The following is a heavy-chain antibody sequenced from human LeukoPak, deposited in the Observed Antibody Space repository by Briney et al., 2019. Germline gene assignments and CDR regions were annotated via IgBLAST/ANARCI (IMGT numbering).Heavy chain of an antibody. V-gene: IGHV4-34*01. D-gene: IGHD4/OR15-4a*01. Sequence: TETLSLTCAVYGGSSSGYYWSWIRQPPGKGLEWIGEINHSGSTNYNPSLKSRVTISVDTSKNQFSLKLSSVTAADTAVYYCARRSPVGVQLTYYFDYWGQGTLVTVSS. CDR2: INHSGST. CDR3: ARRSPVGVQLTYYFDY. J-gene: IGHJ4*02. CDR1: GGSSSGYY.